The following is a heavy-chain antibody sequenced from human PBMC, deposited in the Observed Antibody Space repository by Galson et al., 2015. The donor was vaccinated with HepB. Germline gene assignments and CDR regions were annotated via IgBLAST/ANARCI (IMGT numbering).Heavy chain of an antibody. CDR2: VRSKSYGGTT. D-gene: IGHD1-14*01. V-gene: IGHV3-49*01. Sequence: LRLSCAGSGLPFRDSAINWFRQAPGKGPGWVGFVRSKSYGGTTEYTASVKGRFTISRDDYRSITYLQMNSLKSEDTAVYHCSRDRWYHGFDIWGQGTMVTVSS. CDR1: GLPFRDSA. J-gene: IGHJ3*02. CDR3: SRDRWYHGFDI.